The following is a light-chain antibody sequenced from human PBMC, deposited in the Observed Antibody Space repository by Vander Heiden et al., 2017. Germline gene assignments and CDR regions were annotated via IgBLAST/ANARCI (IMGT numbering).Light chain of an antibody. J-gene: IGKJ2*01. CDR3: QQYNNGPPSYT. CDR2: GAS. V-gene: IGKV3-15*01. Sequence: EIVMTQSPATLSVSPGERATLSCRASQSVSSNLAWYQQKPGQAPRLLIYGASTRATGIPARFSGSGSGTEFTLTISSLQSEEFAVYYCQQYNNGPPSYTFGQGTKLEIK. CDR1: QSVSSN.